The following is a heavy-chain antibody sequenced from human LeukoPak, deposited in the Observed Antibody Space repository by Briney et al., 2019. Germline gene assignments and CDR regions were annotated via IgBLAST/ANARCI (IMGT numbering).Heavy chain of an antibody. CDR3: ARDSGFSDYAY. V-gene: IGHV3-66*01. CDR2: IYSDGST. Sequence: GGSLRLSCVGSGLTVSSDYMSWVRQAPGKGLEWVSIIYSDGSTYYANSVKGRFTISRDNSKNTLYLQMSSLRVDDTAIYYCARDSGFSDYAYWGQGTLVTVSS. D-gene: IGHD4-17*01. J-gene: IGHJ4*02. CDR1: GLTVSSDY.